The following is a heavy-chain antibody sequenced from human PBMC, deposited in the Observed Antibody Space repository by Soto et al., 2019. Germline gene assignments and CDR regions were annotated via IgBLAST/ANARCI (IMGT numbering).Heavy chain of an antibody. V-gene: IGHV6-1*01. D-gene: IGHD2-2*01. CDR1: GDSVSSNSAA. CDR3: ARDLDCSSTSCPILPFDY. Sequence: SQTLSLTSAISGDSVSSNSAAWNWIRQSPSRGLEWLGRTYYRSKWYNDYAVSVKSRITINPDTSKNQFSLQLNSVTPEDTAVYYCARDLDCSSTSCPILPFDYLGQGTLVTVSS. J-gene: IGHJ4*02. CDR2: TYYRSKWYN.